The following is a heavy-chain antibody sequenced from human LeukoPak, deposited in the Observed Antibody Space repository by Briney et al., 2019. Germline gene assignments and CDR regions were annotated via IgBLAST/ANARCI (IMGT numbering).Heavy chain of an antibody. CDR2: MKPNSGNT. Sequence: GASVKVSCKASGYTFTNYDINWVRQATGQGLEWMGYMKPNSGNTGYAQKFQGRVTMTRDTSISTAYMELSSLTSEDTAVYYCATELRWKGHWGQGTLVTVSS. CDR3: ATELRWKGH. J-gene: IGHJ1*01. CDR1: GYTFTNYD. V-gene: IGHV1-8*01. D-gene: IGHD4-23*01.